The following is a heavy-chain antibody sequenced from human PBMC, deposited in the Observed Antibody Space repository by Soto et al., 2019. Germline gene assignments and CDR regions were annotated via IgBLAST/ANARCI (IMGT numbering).Heavy chain of an antibody. CDR3: ARDGGEYRYGAGRN. Sequence: QVQLVESGGGVVQPGRSLRLSCVASGFTFSTYAMHWFRQAPGKGLEWVAVLSYGGIKKYYADSVKGRFTISRDNSKNTLYLQMNSLRAEDTAVYYCARDGGEYRYGAGRNWGQGTLVTVSS. J-gene: IGHJ4*02. V-gene: IGHV3-30-3*01. CDR2: LSYGGIKK. CDR1: GFTFSTYA. D-gene: IGHD5-18*01.